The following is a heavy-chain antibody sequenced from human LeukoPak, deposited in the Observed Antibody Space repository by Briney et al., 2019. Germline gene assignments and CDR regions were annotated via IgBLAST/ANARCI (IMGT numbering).Heavy chain of an antibody. J-gene: IGHJ3*02. CDR2: IYYSGST. Sequence: SETLSLTCTVSGGSISSGGYYWSWIRQHPGKGLEWIGYIYYSGSTYYNPSLKSRVTISVDTPKNQFSLKLSSVTAADTAVYYCARGDRLYAFDIWGQGTMVTVSS. CDR1: GGSISSGGYY. D-gene: IGHD2-21*02. CDR3: ARGDRLYAFDI. V-gene: IGHV4-31*03.